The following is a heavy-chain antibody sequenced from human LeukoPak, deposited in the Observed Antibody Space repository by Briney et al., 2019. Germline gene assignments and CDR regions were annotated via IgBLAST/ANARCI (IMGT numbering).Heavy chain of an antibody. J-gene: IGHJ4*02. CDR2: INPNSGGT. Sequence: ASVKVSCKASGYTFTGYYMHWVRQAPGQGLEWMGGINPNSGGTNYAQKFQGRVTMTRDTSISTAYMELSRLRSDDTAVYYCARDPFFSSFRIAAAGGGFDYWGQGTLVTVSS. D-gene: IGHD6-13*01. CDR3: ARDPFFSSFRIAAAGGGFDY. V-gene: IGHV1-2*02. CDR1: GYTFTGYY.